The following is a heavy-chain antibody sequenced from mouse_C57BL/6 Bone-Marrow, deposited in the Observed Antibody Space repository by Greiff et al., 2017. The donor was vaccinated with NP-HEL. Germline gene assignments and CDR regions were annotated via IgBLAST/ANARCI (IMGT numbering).Heavy chain of an antibody. D-gene: IGHD1-1*01. J-gene: IGHJ4*01. Sequence: QVQLQQPGAELVKPGASVKLSCKASGYTFTSYWMHWVKQRPGRGLEWIGRIDPNSGGTKYNEKFKGKATLTADKSSSTAYMQLNSLTSEDSAVYFCARGGTTVALYYYAMDYWGQGTSVTVSS. V-gene: IGHV1-62-3*01. CDR2: IDPNSGGT. CDR3: ARGGTTVALYYYAMDY. CDR1: GYTFTSYW.